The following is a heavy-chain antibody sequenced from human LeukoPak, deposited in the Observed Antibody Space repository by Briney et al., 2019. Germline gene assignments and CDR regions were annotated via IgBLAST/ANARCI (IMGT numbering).Heavy chain of an antibody. V-gene: IGHV1-69*13. CDR3: ARSSEGYYDSSGYSYFDY. CDR2: IIPIFGTA. CDR1: GYTFTSYA. J-gene: IGHJ4*02. Sequence: ASVKVSCKASGYTFTSYAMHWVRQAPGQGLEWMGGIIPIFGTANYAQKFQGRVTITADESTSTAYMELSSLRSEDTAVYYCARSSEGYYDSSGYSYFDYWGQGTLVTVSS. D-gene: IGHD3-22*01.